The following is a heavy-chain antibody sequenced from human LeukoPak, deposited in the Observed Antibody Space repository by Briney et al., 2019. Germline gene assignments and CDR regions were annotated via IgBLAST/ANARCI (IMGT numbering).Heavy chain of an antibody. CDR1: GFTFSSYS. J-gene: IGHJ5*02. V-gene: IGHV3-21*01. D-gene: IGHD2-2*01. CDR3: ARTLVPAAMSNNWFDP. CDR2: ISSSSSYI. Sequence: PGGSLRLSCAASGFTFSSYSMNWVRQAPGKGLEWVSSISSSSSYIYYADSVKGRFTISRDNAKNPLYLQMNILRAEDTAVYYCARTLVPAAMSNNWFDPWGQGTLVTVSS.